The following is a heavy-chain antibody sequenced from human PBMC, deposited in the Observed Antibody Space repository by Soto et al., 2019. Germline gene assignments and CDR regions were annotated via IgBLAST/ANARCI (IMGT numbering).Heavy chain of an antibody. V-gene: IGHV3-74*01. J-gene: IGHJ6*01. CDR3: ASQGLYYYGLDV. CDR1: VFPFSTYW. CDR2: INNDGSTT. Sequence: GGSLRLSCASSVFPFSTYWMHCVRQAPGKGPVWVSRINNDGSTTRYADSVKGRFTISRDNAKNTLYLQMNSLRAEDTAVYYCASQGLYYYGLDVWGQGTTVIVS.